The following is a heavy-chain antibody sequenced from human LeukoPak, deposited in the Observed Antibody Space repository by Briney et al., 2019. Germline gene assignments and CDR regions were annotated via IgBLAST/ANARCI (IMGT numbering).Heavy chain of an antibody. Sequence: ASVKVSCKASGYTFTGYYMHWVRQAPGQGLEWMGWINPNSGGTNYAQKFQGRVTMTRDTSISTAYMELSRLRSDDTAVYYCAPLRFGELPPSNWFDPWGQGTLVTVSS. D-gene: IGHD3-10*01. CDR2: INPNSGGT. J-gene: IGHJ5*02. CDR1: GYTFTGYY. CDR3: APLRFGELPPSNWFDP. V-gene: IGHV1-2*02.